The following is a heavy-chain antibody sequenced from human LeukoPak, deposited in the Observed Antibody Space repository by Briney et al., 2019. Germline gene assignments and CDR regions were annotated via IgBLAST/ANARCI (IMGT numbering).Heavy chain of an antibody. CDR2: INDSGSI. CDR1: GGSFSGYY. Sequence: SETVSLTCAVYGGSFSGYYWTWMRQPPGKGLEWIGEINDSGSINYNPTLKSRVTISVDTSKNQFSLKLTSVTAADTAVYYCARGRRWWGQGTLVTVSS. CDR3: ARGRRW. J-gene: IGHJ4*02. V-gene: IGHV4-34*01. D-gene: IGHD5-24*01.